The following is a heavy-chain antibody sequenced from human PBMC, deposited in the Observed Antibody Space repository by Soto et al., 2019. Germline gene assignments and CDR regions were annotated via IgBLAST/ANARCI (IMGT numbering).Heavy chain of an antibody. V-gene: IGHV4-59*08. Sequence: TSETLSLTCTVSGGSISSYYWSWIRQPPGKGLEWIGYIYYSGSTNCNPSLKSRVTISVDTSKNQFSLKLSSVTAADTAVYYCARDMTTGAFGSFDYWGQGTLVTVSS. J-gene: IGHJ4*02. CDR3: ARDMTTGAFGSFDY. CDR2: IYYSGST. D-gene: IGHD4-4*01. CDR1: GGSISSYY.